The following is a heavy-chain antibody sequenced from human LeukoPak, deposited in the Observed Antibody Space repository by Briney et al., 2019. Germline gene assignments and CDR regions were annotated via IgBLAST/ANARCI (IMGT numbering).Heavy chain of an antibody. V-gene: IGHV3-23*01. CDR2: ISGGSGSDT. J-gene: IGHJ4*02. D-gene: IGHD3-10*01. Sequence: GGSLRLSCAASGFTFSSYAMSWVRQAPGKGLEWFAAISGGSGSDTYYADAVKGRFTISRDNSKTTLYLEMNTLRAEDTAVYYCAKGSSSARPYFFDYWGQGTLVTVSS. CDR3: AKGSSSARPYFFDY. CDR1: GFTFSSYA.